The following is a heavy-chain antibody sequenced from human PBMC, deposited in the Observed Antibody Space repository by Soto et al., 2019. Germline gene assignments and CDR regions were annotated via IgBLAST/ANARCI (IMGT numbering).Heavy chain of an antibody. CDR1: VRSIRSYY. CDR3: ARGESSYWNDVDYYYSYYGMEV. J-gene: IGHJ6*02. Sequence: DTLYLTCAVWVRSIRSYYWSWIRHPPGKGLEWIGHIYCSGSTKYNPSLKSRVTISVDTSKNQFSLKLSSVKAADTAVYYCARGESSYWNDVDYYYSYYGMEVWGQGNTVTVSS. D-gene: IGHD1-1*01. V-gene: IGHV4-59*07. CDR2: IYCSGST.